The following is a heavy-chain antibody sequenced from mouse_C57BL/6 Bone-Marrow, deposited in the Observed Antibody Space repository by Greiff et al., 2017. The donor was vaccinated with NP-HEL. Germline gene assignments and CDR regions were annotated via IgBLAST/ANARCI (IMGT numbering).Heavy chain of an antibody. J-gene: IGHJ4*01. D-gene: IGHD1-1*01. CDR2: INPNNGGT. V-gene: IGHV1-26*01. CDR1: GYTFTDYY. Sequence: EVQLQQSGPELVKPGASVKISCKASGYTFTDYYMNWVKQSHGKSLEWIGDINPNNGGTSYNQKFKGKATLTVDTSSSTAYMELRSLTSEDSAIYYCARQGTTVVATNYYYAMDYWGQGTSVTVSS. CDR3: ARQGTTVVATNYYYAMDY.